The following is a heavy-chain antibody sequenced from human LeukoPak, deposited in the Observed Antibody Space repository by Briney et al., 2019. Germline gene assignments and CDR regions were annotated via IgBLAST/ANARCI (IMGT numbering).Heavy chain of an antibody. CDR2: IYSSGNT. V-gene: IGHV4-4*07. J-gene: IGHJ2*01. CDR3: AREGGNSYGSWYYDL. Sequence: PSETLSLTCTVSGDSLSRLYWSWIRQPAGKGLEWIGRIYSSGNTNYNPNLQSRVTMSVDTSKNQFSLKLTSVTAADTAVYYCAREGGNSYGSWYYDLWGRGTQITVSS. CDR1: GDSLSRLY. D-gene: IGHD5-18*01.